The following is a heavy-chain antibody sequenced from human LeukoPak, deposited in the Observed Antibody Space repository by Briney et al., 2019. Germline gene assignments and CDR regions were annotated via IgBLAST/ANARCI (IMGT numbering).Heavy chain of an antibody. J-gene: IGHJ3*02. CDR1: GGSISSGGYY. CDR2: IYHSGST. D-gene: IGHD3-22*01. CDR3: ASTTRGYLDAFDI. V-gene: IGHV4-30-2*01. Sequence: SETLPLTCTVSGGSISSGGYYWSWIRQPPGKGLEWIGYIYHSGSTYYNPSLESRVTISVDTSKNQFSLKLSSVTAADTAVYYCASTTRGYLDAFDIWGQGTMVTVSS.